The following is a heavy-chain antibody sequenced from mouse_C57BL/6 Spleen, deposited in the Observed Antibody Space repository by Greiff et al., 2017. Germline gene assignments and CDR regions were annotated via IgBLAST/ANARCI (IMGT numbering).Heavy chain of an antibody. Sequence: VKLQQPGAELVMPGASVKLSCKASGYTFTSYWMHWVKQRPGQGLEWIGEIDPSDSYTNYNQKFKGKSTLTVDKSSSTAYMQLSSLTSEDSAVYYCARNYYGSRAWFAYWGQGTLVTVSA. D-gene: IGHD1-1*01. CDR3: ARNYYGSRAWFAY. CDR2: IDPSDSYT. CDR1: GYTFTSYW. J-gene: IGHJ3*01. V-gene: IGHV1-69*01.